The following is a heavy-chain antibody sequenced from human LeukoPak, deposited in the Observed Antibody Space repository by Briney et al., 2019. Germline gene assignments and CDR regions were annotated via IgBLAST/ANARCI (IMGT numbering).Heavy chain of an antibody. CDR2: IGSSGAAI. Sequence: PGGSLRLSCAVSGFPFSIYEMNWVRQAPGKGLEWVSNIGSSGAAIYHADSVRGRFTISRDNAKNSLYLQMNSLRAEDTAVYYCALLAVASDFDYWGQGALVTVSS. D-gene: IGHD6-19*01. J-gene: IGHJ4*02. V-gene: IGHV3-48*03. CDR1: GFPFSIYE. CDR3: ALLAVASDFDY.